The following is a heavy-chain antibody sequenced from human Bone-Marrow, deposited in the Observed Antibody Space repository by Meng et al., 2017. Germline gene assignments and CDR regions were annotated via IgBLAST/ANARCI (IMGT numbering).Heavy chain of an antibody. D-gene: IGHD2-15*01. J-gene: IGHJ4*02. CDR1: GGTFSSYA. Sequence: QVEVGRVGAEVKKPGSPGKVSCKASGGTFSSYAIGWVRQAPGQGLEWMGGIIPIFGTANYAQKFQGRVTITADKSTSTAYMELSSLRSEDTAVYYCASPPGYCSGGSCYYKYYFDYWGQGTLVTVSS. CDR2: IIPIFGTA. V-gene: IGHV1-69*06. CDR3: ASPPGYCSGGSCYYKYYFDY.